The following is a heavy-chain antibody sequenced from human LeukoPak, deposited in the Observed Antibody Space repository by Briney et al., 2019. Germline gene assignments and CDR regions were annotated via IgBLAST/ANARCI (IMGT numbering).Heavy chain of an antibody. CDR3: ARADSTGAFDI. J-gene: IGHJ3*02. V-gene: IGHV3-7*01. Sequence: PGGSLRLSCAASGFTFSSYWMSWVRQAPGKGVEGVANIKQDGREKYYVDSVKGRFTISRDNAKNSLYLQMNSLRAEDTAVYYCARADSTGAFDIWGQGTMVTVSS. CDR1: GFTFSSYW. D-gene: IGHD6-25*01. CDR2: IKQDGREK.